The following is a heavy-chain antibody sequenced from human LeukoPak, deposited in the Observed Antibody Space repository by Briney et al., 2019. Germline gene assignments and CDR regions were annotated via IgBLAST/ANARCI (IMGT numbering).Heavy chain of an antibody. CDR3: ARASDYANDSFHI. Sequence: PSETLSLTFTLSGGSISTYYGNCIRHPPRRGVEWVGYFSYRGITRYNLSLKSRVTITVETSTNQFSLKLSSVTAADTAVYYCARASDYANDSFHIWGPGTMVTVS. CDR2: FSYRGIT. CDR1: GGSISTYY. V-gene: IGHV4-59*01. J-gene: IGHJ3*02. D-gene: IGHD4-17*01.